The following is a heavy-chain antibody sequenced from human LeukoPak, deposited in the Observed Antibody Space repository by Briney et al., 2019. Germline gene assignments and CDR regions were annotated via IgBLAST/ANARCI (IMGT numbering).Heavy chain of an antibody. CDR2: IYTSGTT. D-gene: IGHD3-22*01. Sequence: SETLSLTCTVSGGSISNYYWNWVRQPAGKGLEWIGRIYTSGTTSYNPSLKSRVTMSVDTSKNQFSLKLNSVTAADTAVYYCARGRDYYDSSGYFNYWGQGTLATVSS. CDR3: ARGRDYYDSSGYFNY. J-gene: IGHJ4*02. CDR1: GGSISNYY. V-gene: IGHV4-4*07.